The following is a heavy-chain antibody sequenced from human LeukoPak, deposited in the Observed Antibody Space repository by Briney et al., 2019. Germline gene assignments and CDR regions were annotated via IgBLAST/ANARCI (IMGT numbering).Heavy chain of an antibody. Sequence: GGSLRLSCAASGFTFSSYGMHWVRQAPGKGLEWVAVISYDGSNKYYADSVKGRFTISRDNSKNTLYLQMNSLRAEDTAVYYCAKGGYYYYYYYMDVWGKGTTVTVSS. V-gene: IGHV3-30*18. CDR3: AKGGYYYYYYYMDV. J-gene: IGHJ6*03. D-gene: IGHD3-16*01. CDR2: ISYDGSNK. CDR1: GFTFSSYG.